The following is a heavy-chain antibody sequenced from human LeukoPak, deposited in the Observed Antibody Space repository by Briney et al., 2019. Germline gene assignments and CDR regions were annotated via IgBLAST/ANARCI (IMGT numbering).Heavy chain of an antibody. V-gene: IGHV4-34*01. Sequence: SETLSLTCAVYGGSFSGYYWSWIRQPPGKGLEWIGEINHSGSINYNPSLKSRVTISVDTSKNQFSLKLSSVTAADAAVYFCARAPPGAASGYWFDPWGRGALVSVSS. CDR2: INHSGSI. CDR1: GGSFSGYY. CDR3: ARAPPGAASGYWFDP. J-gene: IGHJ5*02. D-gene: IGHD6-13*01.